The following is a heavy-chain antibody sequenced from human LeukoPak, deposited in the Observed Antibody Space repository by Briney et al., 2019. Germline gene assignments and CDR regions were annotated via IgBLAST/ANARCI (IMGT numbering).Heavy chain of an antibody. J-gene: IGHJ5*02. D-gene: IGHD4-17*01. V-gene: IGHV3-23*01. CDR2: ISGSGDNT. Sequence: GGSLRLSCAASGFTFSSYAMSWVRQAPGKGLEWVSGISGSGDNTYYADSVKGRFTISRDSSKNTLYLQMNSLRAEDTAVYYCAKGPSTVTNWFDPWGQGTLVTVSS. CDR1: GFTFSSYA. CDR3: AKGPSTVTNWFDP.